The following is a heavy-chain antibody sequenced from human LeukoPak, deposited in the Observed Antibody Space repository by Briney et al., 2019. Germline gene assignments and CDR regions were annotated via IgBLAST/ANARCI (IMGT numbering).Heavy chain of an antibody. V-gene: IGHV3-23*01. Sequence: PGGSLRLSCAASGFTFSSYAMSWVRQAPGKGLEWVSAISGSGGSTYYADSVKGRFTISRDNAKNTLYLQMNSLRAEDTAVYYCARGGLHYDFWSGYGIYFDYWGQGTLVTVSS. D-gene: IGHD3-3*01. CDR3: ARGGLHYDFWSGYGIYFDY. CDR2: ISGSGGST. CDR1: GFTFSSYA. J-gene: IGHJ4*02.